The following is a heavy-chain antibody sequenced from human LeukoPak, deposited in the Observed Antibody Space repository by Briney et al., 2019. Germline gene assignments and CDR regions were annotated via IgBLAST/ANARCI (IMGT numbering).Heavy chain of an antibody. V-gene: IGHV4-34*01. D-gene: IGHD6-19*01. Sequence: PSETLSLTCAVYGGSFSGYYWSWIRQPPGKGLEWIGEINHSGSTNYNPSLKSRVTISVDTSKNQFSLKLSSVTAADTAVYYCAGRYSSGWANWFDPWGQGTLVTVSS. CDR2: INHSGST. J-gene: IGHJ5*02. CDR3: AGRYSSGWANWFDP. CDR1: GGSFSGYY.